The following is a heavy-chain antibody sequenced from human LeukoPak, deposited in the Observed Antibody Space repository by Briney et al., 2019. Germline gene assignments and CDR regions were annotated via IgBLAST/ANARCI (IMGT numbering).Heavy chain of an antibody. V-gene: IGHV3-21*01. J-gene: IGHJ4*02. CDR1: GFTFSSYS. Sequence: GGSLRLSCAASGFTFSSYSMNGGREAPGKGLEWGSSISSSSSYIYSADSVKGRFPISRDNARNSLYLQMNSLRAEDTAVYYCARDPRYCSSTSCSRRGYWGQGTLVTVSS. D-gene: IGHD2-2*01. CDR3: ARDPRYCSSTSCSRRGY. CDR2: ISSSSSYI.